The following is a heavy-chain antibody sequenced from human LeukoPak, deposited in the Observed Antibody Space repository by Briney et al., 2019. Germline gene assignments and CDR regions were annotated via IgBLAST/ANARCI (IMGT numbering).Heavy chain of an antibody. CDR3: ARAVVAATFDY. V-gene: IGHV4-59*01. Sequence: PPETLSLTCTVSGGSISSYYWSWIRQPPGKGLEWIGYIYYSGSTNYNPSLKSRVTISVDTSKNQFSLKLSSVTAADTAVYYCARAVVAATFDYWGQGTLVTVSS. CDR2: IYYSGST. J-gene: IGHJ4*02. D-gene: IGHD2-15*01. CDR1: GGSISSYY.